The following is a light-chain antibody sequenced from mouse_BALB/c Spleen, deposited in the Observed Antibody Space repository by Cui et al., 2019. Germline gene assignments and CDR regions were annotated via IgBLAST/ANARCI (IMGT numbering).Light chain of an antibody. CDR1: QRISNY. J-gene: IGKJ4*01. CDR3: QQYSKLPPT. Sequence: DIQLTQTTSYLSASLGEKVSINVSSNQRISNYLSWYRQKPNGTVKLLIYYPSSLHSGVPSRFSGSWSGTDYSLTISNLEPEDIATYYCQQYSKLPPTFGSGTKLEIK. V-gene: IGKV10-94*01. CDR2: YPS.